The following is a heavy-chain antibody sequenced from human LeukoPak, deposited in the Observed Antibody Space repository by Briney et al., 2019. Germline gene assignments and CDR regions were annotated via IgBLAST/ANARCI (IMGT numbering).Heavy chain of an antibody. D-gene: IGHD2-15*01. J-gene: IGHJ6*02. CDR2: ISNDGNHK. V-gene: IGHV3-30*18. CDR1: GFIFSSHG. CDR3: AKDGIYCSGGSCYYYYGMDV. Sequence: PVGSLRLSCAASGFIFSSHGMHWGRQAPGKGLEWVAIISNDGNHKDYADSVKGRFTISRDNSKNTLYLEMNSLRVEDTAMYYCAKDGIYCSGGSCYYYYGMDVWGQGTTVTVSS.